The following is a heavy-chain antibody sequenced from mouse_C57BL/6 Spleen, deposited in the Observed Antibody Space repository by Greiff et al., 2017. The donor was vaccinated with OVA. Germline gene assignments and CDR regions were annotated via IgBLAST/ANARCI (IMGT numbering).Heavy chain of an antibody. Sequence: EVQRVESGGGLVKPGGSLKLSCAASGFTFSDYGMHWVRQAPEKGLEWVAYISSGSSTIYYADTVKGRFTISRDNAKNTLFLQMTSLRSEDTAMYYCARSDYDGGYAMDDWGQGTSVTVSS. J-gene: IGHJ4*01. CDR3: ARSDYDGGYAMDD. CDR2: ISSGSSTI. D-gene: IGHD2-4*01. CDR1: GFTFSDYG. V-gene: IGHV5-17*01.